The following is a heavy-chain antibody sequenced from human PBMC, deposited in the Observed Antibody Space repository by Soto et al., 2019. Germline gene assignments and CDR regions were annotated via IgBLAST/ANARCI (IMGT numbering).Heavy chain of an antibody. CDR1: RFTFSSYA. CDR3: AKAVAAAQTPFDY. D-gene: IGHD6-13*01. Sequence: GGSLRLSCAASRFTFSSYAMSWVRQAPGKGLEWVSGISGSGGSTYYADSVKGRFTISRDNSKNTLYLQMNSLRAEDTAVYYCAKAVAAAQTPFDYWGQGTLVTAPQ. CDR2: ISGSGGST. J-gene: IGHJ4*02. V-gene: IGHV3-23*01.